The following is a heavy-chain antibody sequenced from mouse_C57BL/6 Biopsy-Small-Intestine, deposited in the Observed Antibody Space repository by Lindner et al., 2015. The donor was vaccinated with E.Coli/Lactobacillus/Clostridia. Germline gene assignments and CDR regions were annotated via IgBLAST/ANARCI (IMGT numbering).Heavy chain of an antibody. D-gene: IGHD1-1*02. J-gene: IGHJ1*01. CDR2: TFYTGIT. CDR3: ARDYYAGNYWFFDV. Sequence: VQLQESGPSLVRPSQTLSLTCTVTGFSINSDCYWIWIRQFPGNKLEYIGYTFYTGITYYNPPLESRTYITRDTSKNQFSLKLSSVTTEDTATYYCARDYYAGNYWFFDVWGAGTTVTVSS. CDR1: GFSINSDCY. V-gene: IGHV3-3*01.